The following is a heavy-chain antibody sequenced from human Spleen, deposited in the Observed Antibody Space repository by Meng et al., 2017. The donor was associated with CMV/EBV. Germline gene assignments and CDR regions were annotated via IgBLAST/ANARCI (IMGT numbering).Heavy chain of an antibody. J-gene: IGHJ6*02. Sequence: GRSLKISCAASGFTFSSYAMSWVRQAPGKGLEWVSAISDSDGSTYYAVSVKGRFTISRDNSKNMLYLQMNTLRAEDTAVYYCAKDGGYGDYMYYYYYGMDVWGQGTTVTVSS. D-gene: IGHD4-17*01. CDR3: AKDGGYGDYMYYYYYGMDV. CDR1: GFTFSSYA. V-gene: IGHV3-23*01. CDR2: ISDSDGST.